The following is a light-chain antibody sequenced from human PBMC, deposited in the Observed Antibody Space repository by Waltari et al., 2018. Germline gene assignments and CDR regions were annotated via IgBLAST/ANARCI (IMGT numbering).Light chain of an antibody. CDR3: TAWDNSLSANV. CDR1: SSNIGSNY. V-gene: IGLV1-47*01. Sequence: QSVLSQPPSASGTPGQRVTIPCSGSSSNIGSNYVFWYQQLPGTAPKLLIHRNNQRPSGVPDRFSASKSGTSASLVISGLRSEDEADYYCTAWDNSLSANVFGSGSKVTVL. CDR2: RNN. J-gene: IGLJ6*01.